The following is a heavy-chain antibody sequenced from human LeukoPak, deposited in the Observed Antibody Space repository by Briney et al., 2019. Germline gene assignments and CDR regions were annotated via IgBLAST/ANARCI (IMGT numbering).Heavy chain of an antibody. CDR3: ARLGYGGFGYYYYAMDV. Sequence: SETLSLTCTVSGGSISSNYWSWIRQPPGKGLEWIGYIYYSGSTNYNPSLKSRVTISVDTSKNQFSLRLSSVTAADTAVYYCARLGYGGFGYYYYAMDVWGQGTTVTVSS. J-gene: IGHJ6*02. V-gene: IGHV4-59*08. CDR1: GGSISSNY. CDR2: IYYSGST. D-gene: IGHD1-26*01.